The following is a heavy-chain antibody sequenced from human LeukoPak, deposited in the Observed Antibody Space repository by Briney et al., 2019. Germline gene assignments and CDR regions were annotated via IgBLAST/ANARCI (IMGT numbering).Heavy chain of an antibody. V-gene: IGHV1-18*01. J-gene: IGHJ4*02. CDR3: ARVLRYDFWSAYYFDY. D-gene: IGHD3-3*01. CDR2: ISTYNGNT. CDR1: GYTFNSYD. Sequence: GASVKVSCKASGYTFNSYDISWVRQAPGQGLERMAWISTYNGNTNYALKVQGRATMTTDTSTSTAYMELRSLRSDDTAVYYCARVLRYDFWSAYYFDYWGQGTLVTVSS.